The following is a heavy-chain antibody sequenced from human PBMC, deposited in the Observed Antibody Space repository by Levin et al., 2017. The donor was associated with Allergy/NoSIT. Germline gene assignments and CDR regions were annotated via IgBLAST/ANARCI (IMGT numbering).Heavy chain of an antibody. Sequence: SETLSLTCTVSGGSISSGGYYWSWIRQHPGKGLEWIGYIYYSGSTYYNPSLKSRVTISVDTSKNQFSLKLSSVTAADTAVYYCARGGYGSGSYHHWFDPWGQGTLVTVSS. CDR1: GGSISSGGYY. V-gene: IGHV4-31*03. J-gene: IGHJ5*02. CDR2: IYYSGST. CDR3: ARGGYGSGSYHHWFDP. D-gene: IGHD3-10*01.